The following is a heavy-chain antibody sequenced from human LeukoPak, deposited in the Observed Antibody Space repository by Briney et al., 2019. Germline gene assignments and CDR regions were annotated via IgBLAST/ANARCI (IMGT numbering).Heavy chain of an antibody. V-gene: IGHV3-30*02. J-gene: IGHJ6*04. Sequence: PGGSLRLSCAASGFTFSGYGMHWVRQAPGKGLEWVAFIRNDESNKYYADSVKGRFTISRDNAKNSLYLQMNSLRAEDTAVYYCAELGITMIGGVWGKGTTVTISS. CDR1: GFTFSGYG. D-gene: IGHD3-10*02. CDR2: IRNDESNK. CDR3: AELGITMIGGV.